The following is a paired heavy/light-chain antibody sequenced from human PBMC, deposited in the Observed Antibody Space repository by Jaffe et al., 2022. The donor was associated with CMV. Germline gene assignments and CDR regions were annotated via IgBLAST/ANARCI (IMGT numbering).Light chain of an antibody. Sequence: DIQMTQSPSSVSASVGDRVTITCRASQGISSWLAWYQQKPGKAPKLLIYAASSLQSGVPSRFSGSGSGTDFTLTISSLQPEDFATYYCQQANSFPPLTFGGGTKVEIK. V-gene: IGKV1-12*01. CDR1: QGISSW. CDR2: AAS. J-gene: IGKJ4*01. CDR3: QQANSFPPLT.
Heavy chain of an antibody. J-gene: IGHJ4*02. CDR2: IGTAGDP. D-gene: IGHD2-15*01. CDR1: GFTFSSYD. Sequence: EVQLVESGGGLVQPGGSLRLSCAASGFTFSSYDMHWVRQATGKGLEWVSAIGTAGDPYYPGSVKGRFTISRENAKNSLYLQMNSLRAGDTAVYYCARGARGGYCSGGSCYHFDYWGQGTLVTVSS. V-gene: IGHV3-13*05. CDR3: ARGARGGYCSGGSCYHFDY.